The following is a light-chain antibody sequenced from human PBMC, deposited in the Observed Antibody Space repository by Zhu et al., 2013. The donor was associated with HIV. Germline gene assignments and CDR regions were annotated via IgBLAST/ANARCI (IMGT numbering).Light chain of an antibody. Sequence: DIQLTQSPSFLSGSVEDTVRITCRASQGINTHLAWYQQKPGRPPKLLMYGVSTLHSGVPLRFVGSGSGTEFALTIYGLQAEDSATYYCQQTKSYPFNFGPGTKVEVK. CDR1: QGINTH. J-gene: IGKJ3*01. CDR2: GVS. V-gene: IGKV1-9*01. CDR3: QQTKSYPFN.